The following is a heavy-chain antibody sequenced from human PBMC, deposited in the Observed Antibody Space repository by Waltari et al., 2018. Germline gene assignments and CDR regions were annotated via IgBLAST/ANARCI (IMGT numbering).Heavy chain of an antibody. CDR1: GFTFSSYA. Sequence: EVQLLESGGGLVQPGGSLRLSCAASGFTFSSYAMSWVRQAPGKGLEWVSAISGSGGSTYYADSVKGLFTISRANSKNTLYLQMNSLRAEDTAVYYCAKDFSGLVRFFEWFFDYWGQGTLVTVSS. CDR2: ISGSGGST. CDR3: AKDFSGLVRFFEWFFDY. V-gene: IGHV3-23*01. D-gene: IGHD3-3*01. J-gene: IGHJ4*02.